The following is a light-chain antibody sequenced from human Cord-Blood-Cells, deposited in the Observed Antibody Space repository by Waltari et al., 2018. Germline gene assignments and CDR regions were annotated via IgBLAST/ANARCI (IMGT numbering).Light chain of an antibody. Sequence: QYALTQPPPASGSPGQSVTISCTGTSRDVGGYNYVSWYQQHPGKAPKLMIYEVSKRPSGVPDRFSGSKSGNTASLTVSGLQAEDEADYYCSSYAGSNNVVFGGGTKLTVL. CDR3: SSYAGSNNVV. CDR2: EVS. V-gene: IGLV2-8*01. J-gene: IGLJ2*01. CDR1: SRDVGGYNY.